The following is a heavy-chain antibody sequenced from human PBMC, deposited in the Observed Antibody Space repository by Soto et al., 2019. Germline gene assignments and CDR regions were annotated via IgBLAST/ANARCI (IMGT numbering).Heavy chain of an antibody. CDR1: GYSFTSYW. V-gene: IGHV5-51*01. D-gene: IGHD3-22*01. Sequence: GESLKISCKGSGYSFTSYWIGWVRQMPGKGLEWMGIIYPGDSDTRYSPSFQGQVTISADKSISTAYLQWSSLKASDTAMYYCVRYYYDSSGYYYAFPYFYYWGQGTLVTVSS. J-gene: IGHJ4*02. CDR3: VRYYYDSSGYYYAFPYFYY. CDR2: IYPGDSDT.